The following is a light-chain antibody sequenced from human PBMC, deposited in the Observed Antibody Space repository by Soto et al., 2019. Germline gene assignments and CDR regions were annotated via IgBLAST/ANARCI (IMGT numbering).Light chain of an antibody. CDR1: QSISSSF. Sequence: EIVLTLSPATLSLYPGERASLSCGASQSISSSFLAWYQQKPGQAPRLLIYGASSRATGIPDRFSGTGSETDFTLTISRLEPEDFAVYYCQQYDNSPITFGQGTRLEIK. J-gene: IGKJ5*01. CDR3: QQYDNSPIT. CDR2: GAS. V-gene: IGKV3-20*01.